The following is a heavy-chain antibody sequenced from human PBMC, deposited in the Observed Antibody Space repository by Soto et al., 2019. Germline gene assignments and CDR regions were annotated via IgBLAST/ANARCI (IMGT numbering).Heavy chain of an antibody. J-gene: IGHJ4*02. D-gene: IGHD2-21*01. Sequence: ASETLSLTCTGSDGSISSRSYYWGWIRQPPGKGLEWIGSIYYSGNTYYNPSLKSRVTISVDTSKNQFSLKLSSVTAADTAVYYCATSEFHWGQGTLVTVSS. CDR3: ATSEFH. CDR2: IYYSGNT. CDR1: DGSISSRSYY. V-gene: IGHV4-39*01.